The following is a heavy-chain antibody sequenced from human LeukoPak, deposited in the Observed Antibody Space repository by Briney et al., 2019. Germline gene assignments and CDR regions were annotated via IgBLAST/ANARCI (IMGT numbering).Heavy chain of an antibody. J-gene: IGHJ5*02. D-gene: IGHD6-13*01. CDR3: AKDIAAAGPPRSSWFDP. Sequence: GRSLRLSCAASGFTFDDYAMHWVRQAPGKGLEWVSGISWSSGSIGYADSVKGRFTISRDNAKNSLYLQMNSLRAEDTALYYCAKDIAAAGPPRSSWFDPWGQGTLVTVSS. CDR1: GFTFDDYA. V-gene: IGHV3-9*01. CDR2: ISWSSGSI.